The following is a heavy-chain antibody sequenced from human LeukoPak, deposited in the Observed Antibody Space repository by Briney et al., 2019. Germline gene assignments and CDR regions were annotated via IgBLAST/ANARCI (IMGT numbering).Heavy chain of an antibody. CDR2: INHSGST. J-gene: IGHJ4*02. D-gene: IGHD6-13*01. CDR3: ARRASDSNTFDY. V-gene: IGHV4-34*01. Sequence: SGTLSLTCAVYGGSFSGYYWSWIRQPPGKGLEWIGEINHSGSTNYNPSLKSRVTISVDTSKNQFSLKLSSVTAADTAVYYCARRASDSNTFDYWGQGTLVTVSS. CDR1: GGSFSGYY.